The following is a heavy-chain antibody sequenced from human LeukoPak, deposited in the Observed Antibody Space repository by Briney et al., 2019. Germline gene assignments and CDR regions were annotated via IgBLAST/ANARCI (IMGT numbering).Heavy chain of an antibody. CDR1: GYTFTSYG. Sequence: ASVKVSCKASGYTFTSYGISWVRQAPGQGLEWMGWISAYNGNTNYAQKLQGRVTMTTDTSTSTAYMELRSLRSDDSAVYYCARADYGDYEPYFDYWGQGTLVTVSS. CDR2: ISAYNGNT. CDR3: ARADYGDYEPYFDY. J-gene: IGHJ4*02. D-gene: IGHD4-17*01. V-gene: IGHV1-18*01.